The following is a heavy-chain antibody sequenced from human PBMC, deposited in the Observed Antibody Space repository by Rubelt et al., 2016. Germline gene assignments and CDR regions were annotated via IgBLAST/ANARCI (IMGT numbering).Heavy chain of an antibody. D-gene: IGHD6-6*01. CDR3: AREVTAARPDWGY. J-gene: IGHJ4*02. CDR1: GFTFSSYS. Sequence: EVQLVESGGGLVQPGGSLRLSCAASGFTFSSYSMNWVRQAPGKGLEWVSYISSSSSTIYYADSVKGRFTISRDNAKNSLYLQMNSLRAEDTAVYYCAREVTAARPDWGYWGQGTLVTVSS. V-gene: IGHV3-48*04. CDR2: ISSSSSTI.